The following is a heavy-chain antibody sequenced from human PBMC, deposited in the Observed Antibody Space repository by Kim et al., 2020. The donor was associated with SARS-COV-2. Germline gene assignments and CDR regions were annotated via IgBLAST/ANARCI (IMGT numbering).Heavy chain of an antibody. D-gene: IGHD3-10*01. CDR3: ASATSYWYYYYYGMDV. J-gene: IGHJ6*02. Sequence: LKSRVTISVDTSKNQFSLKLSSVTAADTAVYYCASATSYWYYYYYGMDVWGQGTTVTVSS. V-gene: IGHV4-39*07.